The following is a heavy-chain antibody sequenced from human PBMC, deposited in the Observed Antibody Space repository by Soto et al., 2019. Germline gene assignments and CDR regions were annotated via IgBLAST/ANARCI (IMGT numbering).Heavy chain of an antibody. J-gene: IGHJ4*02. CDR2: IYQTGST. CDR3: ARGRWLIDS. D-gene: IGHD5-18*01. Sequence: SGTLFLTRAVSGFSISSGGFSWSCIRQPPGKGLEWIGYIYQTGSTGYNPSFKSRVTISVDTSKNQFSLKLNSVTAADTAVYYCARGRWLIDSWGQGTLVTVSS. V-gene: IGHV4-61*08. CDR1: GFSISSGGFS.